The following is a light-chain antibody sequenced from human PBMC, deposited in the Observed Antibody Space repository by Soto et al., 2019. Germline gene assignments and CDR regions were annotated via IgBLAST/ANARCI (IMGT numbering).Light chain of an antibody. CDR1: QSVNDY. V-gene: IGKV3-11*01. CDR3: QHRRNWPLT. J-gene: IGKJ4*01. Sequence: PGERVTLSCRASQSVNDYLAWYQQKPGQAPRLLSYDASNRAPGIPARFSGSGSGTDVTLTISSLEPEDFAVYYCQHRRNWPLTFGGGTKLEIK. CDR2: DAS.